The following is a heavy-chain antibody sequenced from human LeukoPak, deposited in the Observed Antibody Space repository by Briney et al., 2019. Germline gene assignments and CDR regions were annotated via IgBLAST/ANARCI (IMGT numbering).Heavy chain of an antibody. CDR3: ARDLAYDSSGYGGPGFDY. D-gene: IGHD3-22*01. V-gene: IGHV3-30*04. J-gene: IGHJ4*02. CDR1: GFTFSSYA. Sequence: GGSLRLSCAASGFTFSSYAMHWVRQAPGKGLEWVAVISYDGSNKYYADSVKGRFTISRDNSKNTLYLQMNSLRAEDTAVYYCARDLAYDSSGYGGPGFDYWGQGTLVTVSS. CDR2: ISYDGSNK.